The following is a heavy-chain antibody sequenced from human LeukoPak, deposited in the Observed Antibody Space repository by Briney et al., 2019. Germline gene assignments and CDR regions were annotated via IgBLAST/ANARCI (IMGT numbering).Heavy chain of an antibody. J-gene: IGHJ4*02. D-gene: IGHD1-1*01. V-gene: IGHV3-30*04. CDR1: GFTFSSYA. Sequence: GGSLRLSCAASGFTFSSYAMHWVRQAPGKGLEWVAVISYGGSNKYYADSVKGRFTISRDNSKNTLYLQMNSLRAEDTAVYYCAKSLIIPTAHMEYYFDYWGQGTLVTVSS. CDR2: ISYGGSNK. CDR3: AKSLIIPTAHMEYYFDY.